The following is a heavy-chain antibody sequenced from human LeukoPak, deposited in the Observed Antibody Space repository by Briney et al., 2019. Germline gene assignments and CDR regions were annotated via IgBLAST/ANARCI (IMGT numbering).Heavy chain of an antibody. Sequence: GGSLRLSCAASGFTFNSYGIHWVRQAPGKGLEWVSSISSSGTTIYADSVKGRFTISRDNAKNSLYLQMNSLRAEDTALYYCARGTNLRFLEWLQNFDYWGQGTLVTVSS. CDR2: ISSSGTTI. CDR3: ARGTNLRFLEWLQNFDY. J-gene: IGHJ4*02. CDR1: GFTFNSYG. D-gene: IGHD3-3*01. V-gene: IGHV3-48*01.